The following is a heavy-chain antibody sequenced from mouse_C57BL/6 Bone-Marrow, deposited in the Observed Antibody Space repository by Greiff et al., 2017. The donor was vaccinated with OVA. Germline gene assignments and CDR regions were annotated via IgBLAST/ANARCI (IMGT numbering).Heavy chain of an antibody. Sequence: VHVKQSGAELVRPGASVKLSCTASGFNIKDDYMHWVKQRPEQGLEWIGWIDPENGDTEYASKFQGKATITADTSSNTAYLQLSSLTSEDTAVYYCTQTTVLDYWGQGTTLTVSS. D-gene: IGHD1-1*01. V-gene: IGHV14-4*01. CDR3: TQTTVLDY. CDR2: IDPENGDT. CDR1: GFNIKDDY. J-gene: IGHJ2*01.